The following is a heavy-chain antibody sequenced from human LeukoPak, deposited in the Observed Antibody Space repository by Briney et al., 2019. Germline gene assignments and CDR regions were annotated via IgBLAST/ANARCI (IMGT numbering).Heavy chain of an antibody. CDR1: GYSISSGYY. Sequence: SETLSLTCTVSGYSISSGYYWGWIRQPPGKGLEWIGCIYHSGSTYYNPSLKSRVTISVDTSKNQFSLKLSSVTAADTAVYYCARADLYYDFWSGYWFDPWGQGTLVTVSS. J-gene: IGHJ5*02. CDR2: IYHSGST. V-gene: IGHV4-38-2*02. D-gene: IGHD3-3*01. CDR3: ARADLYYDFWSGYWFDP.